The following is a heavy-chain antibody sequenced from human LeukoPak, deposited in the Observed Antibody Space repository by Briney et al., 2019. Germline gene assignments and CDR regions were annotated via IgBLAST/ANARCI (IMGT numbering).Heavy chain of an antibody. CDR2: IYTSGST. CDR3: AREDSSGWYGSIPRDY. V-gene: IGHV4-4*07. D-gene: IGHD6-19*01. J-gene: IGHJ4*02. CDR1: GGSISSYY. Sequence: PSETLSLTRTVSGGSISSYYWSWIRQPAGKGLEWIGRIYTSGSTNYNPSLKSRVTMSVDTSKNQFSLKLSSVTAADTAVYYCAREDSSGWYGSIPRDYWGQGTLVTVSS.